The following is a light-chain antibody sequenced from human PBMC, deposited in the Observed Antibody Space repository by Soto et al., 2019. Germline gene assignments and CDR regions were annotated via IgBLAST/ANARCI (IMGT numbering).Light chain of an antibody. CDR1: QSVSGS. CDR2: DAS. Sequence: EIVLTQSPATLSLSPGERATLSCRASQSVSGSLAWYQQKPGQAPRLLIYDASNRATGIPARFSGSGSGTDFPLTISSLEPGDFAVYYCQQRNSWPPRVTFGGGTKVEIK. V-gene: IGKV3-11*01. J-gene: IGKJ4*01. CDR3: QQRNSWPPRVT.